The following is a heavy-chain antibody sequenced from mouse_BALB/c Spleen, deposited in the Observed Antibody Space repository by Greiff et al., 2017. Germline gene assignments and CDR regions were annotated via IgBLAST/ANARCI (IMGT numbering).Heavy chain of an antibody. Sequence: EVQRVESGGGLVKPGGSLKLSCAASGFTFSSYAMSWVRQTPEKRLEWVAYISSGGGSTYYPDTVKGRFTISRDNAKNTLYLQMSSLKSEDTAMYYCARHDGYYDYWGQGTTLTVSS. CDR3: ARHDGYYDY. CDR2: ISSGGGST. V-gene: IGHV5-12-1*01. CDR1: GFTFSSYA. J-gene: IGHJ2*01. D-gene: IGHD2-3*01.